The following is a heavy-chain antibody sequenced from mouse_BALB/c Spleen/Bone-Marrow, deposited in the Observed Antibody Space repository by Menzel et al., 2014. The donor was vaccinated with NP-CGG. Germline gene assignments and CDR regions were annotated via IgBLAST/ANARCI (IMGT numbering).Heavy chain of an antibody. CDR2: IYPGSGNT. D-gene: IGHD2-1*01. V-gene: IGHV1-84*02. J-gene: IGHJ1*01. CDR1: GYTFTDYY. CDR3: NAAIYYGNYFDV. Sequence: KISCKASGYTFTDYYINWVKQKPGQGLEWIGWIYPGSGNTKYNEKFKGKATLTVDTSSSTAYMQLSSLTSEDTAVYYCNAAIYYGNYFDVWGAGTTVTVSS.